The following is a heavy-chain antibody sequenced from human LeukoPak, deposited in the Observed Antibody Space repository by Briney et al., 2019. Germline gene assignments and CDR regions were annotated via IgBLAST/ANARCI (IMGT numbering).Heavy chain of an antibody. CDR1: GGSFSGYY. CDR3: ARDRYSGTYWGYFDF. Sequence: PSETLSLTCAVYGGSFSGYYWSWIRQPPGEGLEWIGYIYYSGSTNYSPSLKSRVTISVDTSKNQLSLKLSSVTAADTAVYYCARDRYSGTYWGYFDFWGRGTLVTVSS. CDR2: IYYSGST. D-gene: IGHD1-26*01. V-gene: IGHV4-59*01. J-gene: IGHJ4*02.